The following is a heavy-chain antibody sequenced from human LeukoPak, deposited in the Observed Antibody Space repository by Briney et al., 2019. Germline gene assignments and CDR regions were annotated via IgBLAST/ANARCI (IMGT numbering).Heavy chain of an antibody. CDR1: AFTFNNYA. D-gene: IGHD3-10*01. J-gene: IGHJ6*02. CDR3: GKRELWHGSGEDA. V-gene: IGHV3-23*01. Sequence: PGGSLRLSCAASAFTFNNYAMSWFRQTPGKGLEWVSAISGSGDRTYYAESVKGRFSISRDNSKNTLYLQMHSLRAEDTAVYYCGKRELWHGSGEDAWGQGTTVTVSS. CDR2: ISGSGDRT.